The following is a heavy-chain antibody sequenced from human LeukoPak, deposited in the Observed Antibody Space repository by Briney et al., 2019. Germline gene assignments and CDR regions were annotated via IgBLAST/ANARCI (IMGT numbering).Heavy chain of an antibody. CDR2: IYPGDSDT. CDR3: ARPWSSASGWFYP. J-gene: IGHJ5*02. Sequence: GESLQISCKGSGYRFTIYWIGWVRPLPGKGLEWMGIIYPGDSDTRYSPSFQGQVTISADKSISTAYLQRSRLKASDTAMYYCARPWSSASGWFYPWGQGALVTVSS. CDR1: GYRFTIYW. D-gene: IGHD6-6*01. V-gene: IGHV5-51*01.